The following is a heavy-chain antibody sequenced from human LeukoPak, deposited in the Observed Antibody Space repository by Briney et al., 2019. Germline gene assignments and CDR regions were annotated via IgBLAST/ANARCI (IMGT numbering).Heavy chain of an antibody. CDR2: VSTYNGNT. J-gene: IGHJ4*02. D-gene: IGHD1-14*01. CDR3: TRDRHYKFDY. Sequence: ASVKVSCKASGYTFTTYGLSWVRQAPGQGLEWMGWVSTYNGNTNYAQKLRGRVIMTTDASTSTAFVELWSLTCDDTAVYYCTRDRHYKFDYWGQGTLVTVSS. CDR1: GYTFTTYG. V-gene: IGHV1-18*01.